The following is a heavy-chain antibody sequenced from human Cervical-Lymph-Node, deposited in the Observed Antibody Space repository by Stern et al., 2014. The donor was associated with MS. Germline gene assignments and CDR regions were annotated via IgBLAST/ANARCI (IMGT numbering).Heavy chain of an antibody. CDR1: GSTFSTSW. Sequence: EVQLLESGGGLVPPGGSQRLSCVASGSTFSTSWMSWVRQAPGKGLEWVANLTRDGSEPYYLDSVKGRFTISRDNAKSSLYLEMNSLRAEDTAVYYCTRFLQSGWSDLFDSWGRGTLVTVSS. J-gene: IGHJ5*01. D-gene: IGHD6-19*01. CDR2: LTRDGSEP. CDR3: TRFLQSGWSDLFDS. V-gene: IGHV3-7*01.